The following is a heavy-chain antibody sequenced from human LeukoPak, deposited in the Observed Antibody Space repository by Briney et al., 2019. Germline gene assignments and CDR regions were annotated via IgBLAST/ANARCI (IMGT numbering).Heavy chain of an antibody. D-gene: IGHD3-22*01. CDR1: GGSISSYY. CDR2: IYYNGST. CDR3: ARGAPYYYDSSGYSAFDI. Sequence: SETLSLTCTVSGGSISSYYWSWIRQPPGKGLEWIGYIYYNGSTNYNPSLKSRVTISVDTSKNQFSLKLSSVTAADTAVYYCARGAPYYYDSSGYSAFDIWGQGTMVTVSS. V-gene: IGHV4-59*01. J-gene: IGHJ3*02.